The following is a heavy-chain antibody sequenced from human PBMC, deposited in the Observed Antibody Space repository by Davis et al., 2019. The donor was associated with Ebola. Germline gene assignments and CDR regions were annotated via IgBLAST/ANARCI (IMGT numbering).Heavy chain of an antibody. J-gene: IGHJ4*02. Sequence: GESLKISCAGSGFTFSDYSLSWVRQAPGKGLEWVSYISSGGTTTYSADSVKGRFTISRDNAKNSLYRQMNSLRDEDTAVYYCAMSLTVAGTPWWGQGTLVTVSS. D-gene: IGHD6-19*01. CDR3: AMSLTVAGTPW. CDR2: ISSGGTTT. V-gene: IGHV3-48*02. CDR1: GFTFSDYS.